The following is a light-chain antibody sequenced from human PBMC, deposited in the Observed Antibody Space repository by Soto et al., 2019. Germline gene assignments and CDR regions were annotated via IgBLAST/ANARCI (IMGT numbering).Light chain of an antibody. CDR2: KVS. V-gene: IGKV2-30*02. J-gene: IGKJ5*01. CDR1: QSLLHSNGNTY. CDR3: MQGTHWPPIT. Sequence: DIVMTQSPLSLPVTPGEPASISCRSSQSLLHSNGNTYLSWFQQRPGQSPRRLIYKVSNRDSGVPDRFSGSGSGTDFTLKISRVEAEDVGVYYCMQGTHWPPITFGQGTRLEIK.